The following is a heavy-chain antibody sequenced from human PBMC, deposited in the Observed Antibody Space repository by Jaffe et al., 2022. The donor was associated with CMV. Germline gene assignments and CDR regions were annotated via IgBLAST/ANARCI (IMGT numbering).Heavy chain of an antibody. D-gene: IGHD3-10*01. Sequence: QVQLVESGGGLVKPGGSLRLSCAASGFTFSDYYMSWIRQAPGKGLEWVSYISSSSFYTKYADSVKGRFTISRDSAKNSLYLQMNSLRAEDTAVYYCARDSGLEAPGLYYYYMDVWGKGTTVTVSS. J-gene: IGHJ6*03. CDR1: GFTFSDYY. CDR3: ARDSGLEAPGLYYYYMDV. CDR2: ISSSSFYT. V-gene: IGHV3-11*06.